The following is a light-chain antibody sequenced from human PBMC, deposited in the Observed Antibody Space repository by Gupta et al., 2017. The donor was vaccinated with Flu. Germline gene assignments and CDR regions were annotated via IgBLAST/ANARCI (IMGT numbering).Light chain of an antibody. CDR2: AAS. Sequence: DIQMTQSPSSLSASVGDRVTITCRASQSISSYLNWYQQKPGKAPKLLIYAASSLQSGVPSRFSGSGSGTEFTLTISRLQPEDFATYYCQQSDSNPRTFGQGTKVEIK. CDR1: QSISSY. CDR3: QQSDSNPRT. J-gene: IGKJ1*01. V-gene: IGKV1-39*01.